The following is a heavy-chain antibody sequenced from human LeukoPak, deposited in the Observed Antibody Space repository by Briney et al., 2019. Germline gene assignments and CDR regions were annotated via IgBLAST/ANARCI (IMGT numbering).Heavy chain of an antibody. CDR1: GFTFSLYW. CDR3: ARDGDTSGYTD. CDR2: IKQDGSEK. V-gene: IGHV3-7*01. Sequence: GGSLRLSCEASGFTFSLYWMSWVRQAPGRGLEWVANIKQDGSEKYYVDSVKGRFTISRDNAKNSLYLQMNSLRADDTAVYYCARDGDTSGYTDWGQGTLITVSS. J-gene: IGHJ4*02. D-gene: IGHD3-22*01.